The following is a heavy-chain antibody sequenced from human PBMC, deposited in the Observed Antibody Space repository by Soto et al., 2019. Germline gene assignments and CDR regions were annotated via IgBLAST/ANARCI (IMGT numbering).Heavy chain of an antibody. D-gene: IGHD3-10*01. V-gene: IGHV1-69*01. CDR3: ARDLRRDGWFGELAPYYYYGMDV. J-gene: IGHJ6*02. CDR1: GGTFSSYA. CDR2: IIPIFGTA. Sequence: QVQLVQSGAEVQKPGSSVKVSCKASGGTFSSYAISWVRQAPGQGLEWMGGIIPIFGTANYAQKFQGRVTITADESTSTAYMELSSLRSEDTAVYYCARDLRRDGWFGELAPYYYYGMDVWGQGTTVTVSS.